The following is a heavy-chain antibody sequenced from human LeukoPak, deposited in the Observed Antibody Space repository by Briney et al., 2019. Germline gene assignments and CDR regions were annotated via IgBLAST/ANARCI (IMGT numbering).Heavy chain of an antibody. V-gene: IGHV4-34*01. CDR2: INHSGST. Sequence: PSETLSLTCAVYGGSFSGYYWSWIRQPPGKGLEWIGEINHSGSTNYNTSLKSRVTISVDTSKNQFSLKLSSVTAADTAVYYCARGRGYPESLYYYYYYYMDVWGKGTTVTVSS. CDR3: ARGRGYPESLYYYYYYYMDV. D-gene: IGHD6-25*01. J-gene: IGHJ6*03. CDR1: GGSFSGYY.